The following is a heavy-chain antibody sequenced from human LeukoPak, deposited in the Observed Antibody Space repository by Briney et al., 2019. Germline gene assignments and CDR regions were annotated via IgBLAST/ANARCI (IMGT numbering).Heavy chain of an antibody. CDR3: ARTQLNYGFDP. D-gene: IGHD1-1*01. CDR1: GFTFSSYG. Sequence: GGSLRLSCAASGFTFSSYGMHWVRQAPGKGLEWVAAIWYDGSNKYYADSVKGRFTISRDNSKNTLYLQMNSLRAEDTAVYYCARTQLNYGFDPWGQGTLVTVSS. V-gene: IGHV3-33*01. CDR2: IWYDGSNK. J-gene: IGHJ5*02.